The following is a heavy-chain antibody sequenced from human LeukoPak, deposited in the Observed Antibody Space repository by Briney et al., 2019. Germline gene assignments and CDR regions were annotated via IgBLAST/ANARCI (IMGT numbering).Heavy chain of an antibody. CDR1: GGCISSSNW. CDR3: ARVGYSSSWYGGGAFDI. D-gene: IGHD6-13*01. CDR2: IYHSGST. Sequence: SGTLSLTFAVSGGCISSSNWWSWVRQPPGKGLEWIGEIYHSGSTNYNPSLKSRVTISVDKSKNQFSLKLSSVTAADTAVYYCARVGYSSSWYGGGAFDIWGQGTMVTVSS. V-gene: IGHV4-4*02. J-gene: IGHJ3*02.